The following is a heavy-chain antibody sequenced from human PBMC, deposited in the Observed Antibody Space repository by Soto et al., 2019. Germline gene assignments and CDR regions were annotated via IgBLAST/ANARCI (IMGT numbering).Heavy chain of an antibody. Sequence: ETLSLTCTVSGDSVSSDNYYWTWIRQPPGKGLEWIGYIYSSGSTNYNPSLKSRVTISLDTSRNQFSLKLTSVTAADTAVYYCARDIRGYSRAFDYWGQGTLVTVSS. CDR3: ARDIRGYSRAFDY. CDR1: GDSVSSDNYY. CDR2: IYSSGST. D-gene: IGHD5-18*01. J-gene: IGHJ4*02. V-gene: IGHV4-61*01.